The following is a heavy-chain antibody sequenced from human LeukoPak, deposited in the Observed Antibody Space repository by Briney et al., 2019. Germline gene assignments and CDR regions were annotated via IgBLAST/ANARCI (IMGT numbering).Heavy chain of an antibody. CDR3: ARDQLRYYGSDTYYSDMDF. J-gene: IGHJ6*02. Sequence: ASVKVSCKASGYTFTDYYMHWVRQAPGQGLEWMGWIYPNSGGTNYAQKFQGRVTMTTDTSTNTGYMELRSLRSDDTAVYFCARDQLRYYGSDTYYSDMDFWGQGTTVTVSS. V-gene: IGHV1-2*02. CDR2: IYPNSGGT. D-gene: IGHD3-10*01. CDR1: GYTFTDYY.